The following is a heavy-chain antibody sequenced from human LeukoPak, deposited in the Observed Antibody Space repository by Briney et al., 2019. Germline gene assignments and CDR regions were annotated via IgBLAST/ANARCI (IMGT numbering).Heavy chain of an antibody. V-gene: IGHV3-23*05. CDR1: GFTFSSYA. CDR3: AKDHYWSIDY. Sequence: PGGSLRLSCAASGFTFSSYAMSWVRQAPGKGLEWVSVIHTTTITYCADSVKGRFTISRDIAKNTLYLQMNSLRAEDTGVYYCAKDHYWSIDYWGRGTLVTVSS. J-gene: IGHJ4*02. CDR2: IHTTTIT. D-gene: IGHD3-3*01.